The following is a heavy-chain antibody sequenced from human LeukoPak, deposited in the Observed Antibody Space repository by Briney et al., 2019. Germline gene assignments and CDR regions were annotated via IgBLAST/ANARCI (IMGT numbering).Heavy chain of an antibody. D-gene: IGHD1-26*01. V-gene: IGHV3-23*01. J-gene: IGHJ3*02. Sequence: GGSLRLSCAASGFTFSSYAMSWVRPAPGKGLEWVSGIRGSGSNTNYADSVKGRFTISRDNSKNTLYLQMNRLRAEDTAVYYCSKDSRYSGNYKAFDIWGQGTMVTVSS. CDR1: GFTFSSYA. CDR3: SKDSRYSGNYKAFDI. CDR2: IRGSGSNT.